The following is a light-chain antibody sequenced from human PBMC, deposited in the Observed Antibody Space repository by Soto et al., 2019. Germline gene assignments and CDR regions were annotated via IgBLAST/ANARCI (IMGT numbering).Light chain of an antibody. CDR2: DVN. CDR3: GSYAGSYTWV. J-gene: IGLJ3*02. V-gene: IGLV2-11*01. Sequence: QSALTQPRSVSGSPGQSVTISCTGTSSDVGGYNYVSWYQQYPGKAPKLMISDVNKWPSGVPDRFSGSKSGTTASLTISGLQAEDEADYYCGSYAGSYTWVVGGGTKLTVL. CDR1: SSDVGGYNY.